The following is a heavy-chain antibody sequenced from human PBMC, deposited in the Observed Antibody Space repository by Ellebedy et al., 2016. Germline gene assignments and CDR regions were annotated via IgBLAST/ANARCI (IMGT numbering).Heavy chain of an antibody. CDR3: ARVAMYYYGSATFYFFDY. CDR2: IKKDGSEK. D-gene: IGHD3-10*01. Sequence: WVRQAPGKGLEWVANIKKDGSEKYYVGSVQGRFTISRDNTKNSLYLQMNSLRAEDTAVYYCARVAMYYYGSATFYFFDYWGQGTLVTVSS. J-gene: IGHJ4*02. V-gene: IGHV3-7*01.